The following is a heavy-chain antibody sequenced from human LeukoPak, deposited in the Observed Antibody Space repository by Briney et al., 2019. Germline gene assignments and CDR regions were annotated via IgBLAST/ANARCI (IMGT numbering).Heavy chain of an antibody. CDR1: GGSISSGSYY. D-gene: IGHD2-15*01. J-gene: IGHJ4*02. CDR3: ARLCSGGSCPLGFDY. V-gene: IGHV4-61*02. Sequence: SETLSLTCTVSGGSISSGSYYWSWLRQPAGKGLEWIVRIYTSGSTNYNPSLKSRVTMSVDTSKNQFSLKLSSVAAADTAVYYCARLCSGGSCPLGFDYWGQGTLVTVSS. CDR2: IYTSGST.